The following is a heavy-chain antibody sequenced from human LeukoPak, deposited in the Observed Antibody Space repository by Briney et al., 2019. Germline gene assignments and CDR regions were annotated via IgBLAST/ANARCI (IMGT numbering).Heavy chain of an antibody. J-gene: IGHJ5*01. V-gene: IGHV5-51*01. Sequence: GESLKISCKGSGYKFTNYWIGWVRQMPGKGLEWMGIIYPADSDTRYSQSFQGQVTISADKSISTAYLQWRSLKASDTAMYYCAKQNTYSGYDFGWFDSWGQGTLVTVSS. CDR2: IYPADSDT. CDR3: AKQNTYSGYDFGWFDS. CDR1: GYKFTNYW. D-gene: IGHD5-12*01.